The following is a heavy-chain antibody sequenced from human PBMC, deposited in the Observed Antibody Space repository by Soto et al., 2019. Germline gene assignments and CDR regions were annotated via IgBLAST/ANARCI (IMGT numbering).Heavy chain of an antibody. Sequence: EVQLVESGGGLVKPGGSLRLSCAASGFIFSNAWMSWVRQAPGKGLEWVGRIKSKADDGTTNYAAPVKGRFNISRDGSKNTLYLQMNGLKTEDTAVYYCTTGWSSKDYWGQGTLVTVSS. V-gene: IGHV3-15*01. CDR2: IKSKADDGTT. CDR1: GFIFSNAW. D-gene: IGHD3-3*01. CDR3: TTGWSSKDY. J-gene: IGHJ4*02.